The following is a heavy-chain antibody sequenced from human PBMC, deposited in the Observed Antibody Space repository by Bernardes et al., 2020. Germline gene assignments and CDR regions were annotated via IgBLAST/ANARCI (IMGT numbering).Heavy chain of an antibody. CDR3: ARSVDY. Sequence: GGSLRLSCAASGFTFATYWMTWFRQVPGKGLEWVANIKEDGTTKYYVDSLKGRFTISRDNAKNSLYLQMNNLRVEDTAVYYCARSVDYWGQGTLVTVSS. V-gene: IGHV3-7*03. J-gene: IGHJ4*02. CDR1: GFTFATYW. CDR2: IKEDGTTK.